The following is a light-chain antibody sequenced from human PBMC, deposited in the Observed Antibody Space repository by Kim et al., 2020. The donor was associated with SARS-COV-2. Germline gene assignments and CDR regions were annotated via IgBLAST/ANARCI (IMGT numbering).Light chain of an antibody. CDR3: CSYAGSYGVV. CDR1: SRDVCGFKY. CDR2: DVS. Sequence: QSVTIPCTGTSRDVCGFKYVSWYQQHPGKAPKLMIYDVSKRPSGVPDRFSGSKSGNTASLTISGLQAEDEADYYCCSYAGSYGVVFGGGTQLTVL. V-gene: IGLV2-11*01. J-gene: IGLJ2*01.